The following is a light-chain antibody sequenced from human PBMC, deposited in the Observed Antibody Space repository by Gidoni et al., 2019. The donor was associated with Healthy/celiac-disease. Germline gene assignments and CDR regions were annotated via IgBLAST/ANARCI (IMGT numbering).Light chain of an antibody. V-gene: IGLV3-19*01. CDR3: NSRDSSGNHLV. CDR2: GKN. J-gene: IGLJ2*01. CDR1: SLRSYY. Sequence: SSELTQDPAVSVALGQTDRITCQGNSLRSYYASWYQQKPGQAPVLVIYGKNNRPSEIPDRFSGSRSGNPASLTITGAQAEDEADYYCNSRDSSGNHLVFGGGTKLTVL.